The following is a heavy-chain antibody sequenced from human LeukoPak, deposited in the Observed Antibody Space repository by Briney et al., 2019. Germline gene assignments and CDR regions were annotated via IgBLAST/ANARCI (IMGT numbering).Heavy chain of an antibody. CDR1: GFTFSSYG. V-gene: IGHV3-30*18. Sequence: GRSLRLSCAASGFTFSSYGMHWVRQAPGKGLEWVAVISYDGSNKYYADSVKGRFTISRDNSKTTLYLQMNSLRAEDTAVYYCAKAGYCSSTSCSTPGIDYWGQGTLVTVSS. CDR2: ISYDGSNK. D-gene: IGHD2-2*01. CDR3: AKAGYCSSTSCSTPGIDY. J-gene: IGHJ4*02.